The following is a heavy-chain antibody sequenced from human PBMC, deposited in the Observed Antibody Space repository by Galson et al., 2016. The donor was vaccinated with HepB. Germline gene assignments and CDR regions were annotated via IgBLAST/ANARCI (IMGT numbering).Heavy chain of an antibody. CDR3: ATEGYPYGYHVLHD. J-gene: IGHJ3*01. CDR2: IRGQPSGGTT. Sequence: SLRLSCAVSGFTLSDVWMSWVRHTPGKGLEWLGRIRGQPSGGTTDYAVPVKGRFSISRDGSKNILYLDMNSLKTEDTGIYHCATEGYPYGYHVLHDWGQGAMVTVSS. CDR1: GFTLSDVW. D-gene: IGHD5-18*01. V-gene: IGHV3-15*01.